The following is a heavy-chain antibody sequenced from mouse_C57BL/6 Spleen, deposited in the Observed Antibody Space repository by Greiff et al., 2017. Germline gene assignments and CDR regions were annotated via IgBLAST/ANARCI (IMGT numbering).Heavy chain of an antibody. Sequence: EVKLMESGGGLVKPGGSLKLSCAASGFTFSDYGMHWVRQAPEKGLEWVAYISSGSSTINYADTVKGRFTISRENAKNTLFLKMTSLRSEDTAMYYCARPGIRYYFDYWGQGTTLTVSS. CDR2: ISSGSSTI. CDR1: GFTFSDYG. CDR3: ARPGIRYYFDY. D-gene: IGHD1-1*01. J-gene: IGHJ2*01. V-gene: IGHV5-17*01.